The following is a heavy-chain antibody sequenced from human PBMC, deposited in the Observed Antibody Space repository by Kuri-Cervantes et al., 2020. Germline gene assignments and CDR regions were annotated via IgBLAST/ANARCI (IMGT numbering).Heavy chain of an antibody. Sequence: ASVKVSCKASGYTFTSYYMHWVRQAPGQGLEWMGIINPSGGSTSYAQKFQGRVTITADESTSTAYMELSSLRSEDTAVYYCARDADRSYYDSSGSLDYWGQGTLVTVSS. J-gene: IGHJ4*02. V-gene: IGHV1-46*01. CDR2: INPSGGST. CDR3: ARDADRSYYDSSGSLDY. CDR1: GYTFTSYY. D-gene: IGHD3-22*01.